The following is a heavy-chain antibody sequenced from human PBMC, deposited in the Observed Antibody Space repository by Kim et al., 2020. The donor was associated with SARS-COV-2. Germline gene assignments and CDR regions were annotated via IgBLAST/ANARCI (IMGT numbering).Heavy chain of an antibody. CDR2: INHSGST. V-gene: IGHV4-34*01. CDR1: GGSFSGYY. CDR3: ARGVTGYYGSGSYRKGDSYGMDF. Sequence: SETLSLTCAVYGGSFSGYYWSWIRQPPGKGLEWIGEINHSGSTNYNPSLKSRVTISVDTSKNQFSLKLSSVTAADTAVYYCARGVTGYYGSGSYRKGDSYGMDFWGQGTTVTVSS. J-gene: IGHJ6*02. D-gene: IGHD3-10*01.